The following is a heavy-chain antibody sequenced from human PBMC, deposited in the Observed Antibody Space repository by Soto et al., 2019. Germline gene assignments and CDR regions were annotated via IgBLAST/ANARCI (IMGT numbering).Heavy chain of an antibody. Sequence: NLSLTCTVSGGSISSYYWSWIRQPPGKGLEWIGYIYYSGSTNYNPSLKSRVTISVDTSKNQFSLKLSSVTAADTAVYYCARVNDFWSGYPASFDYWGQGTLVPVSS. CDR2: IYYSGST. J-gene: IGHJ4*02. V-gene: IGHV4-59*01. D-gene: IGHD3-3*01. CDR1: GGSISSYY. CDR3: ARVNDFWSGYPASFDY.